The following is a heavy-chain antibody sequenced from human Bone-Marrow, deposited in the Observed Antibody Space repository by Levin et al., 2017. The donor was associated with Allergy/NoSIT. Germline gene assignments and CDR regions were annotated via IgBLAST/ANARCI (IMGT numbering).Heavy chain of an antibody. CDR2: LSASGRSV. CDR3: ARARWQRIYHPLDN. Sequence: ASVKVSCVGSEFNFSHYAMSWVRQAPGKGLEWVSGLSASGRSVYYADSVKGRFTISKDKSNNTVYLQMNSLTAGDTAIYYCARARWQRIYHPLDNWGQGTLVTVSS. V-gene: IGHV3-23*01. J-gene: IGHJ4*02. D-gene: IGHD5-12*01. CDR1: EFNFSHYA.